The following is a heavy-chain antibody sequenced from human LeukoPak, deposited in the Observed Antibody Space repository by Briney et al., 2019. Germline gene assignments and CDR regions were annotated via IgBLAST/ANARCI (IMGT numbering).Heavy chain of an antibody. J-gene: IGHJ4*02. V-gene: IGHV1-2*02. CDR3: ARDFVRNYDSSGYYYGY. Sequence: AASVKVSCKASGYTFTGYYMHWVRQAPGQGLEWMGWINPNSGGTNYAQKFQGRVTMTRDTSISTAYMELSRLRSDDTAVYYCARDFVRNYDSSGYYYGYWGQGTLVTVSS. CDR1: GYTFTGYY. CDR2: INPNSGGT. D-gene: IGHD3-22*01.